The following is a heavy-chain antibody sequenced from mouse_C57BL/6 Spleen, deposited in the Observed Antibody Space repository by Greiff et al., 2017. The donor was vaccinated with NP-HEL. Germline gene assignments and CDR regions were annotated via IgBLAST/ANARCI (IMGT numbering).Heavy chain of an antibody. CDR2: INPNNGGT. CDR1: GYTFTDYY. D-gene: IGHD1-1*01. J-gene: IGHJ1*03. CDR3: ASPKYYGSSWYFDV. Sequence: VQLQQSGPELVKPGASVKISCKASGYTFTDYYMNWVKQSHGKSLEWIGDINPNNGGTSYNQKFKGKATLTVDKSSSTAYMELRSLTSEDSAVYYCASPKYYGSSWYFDVWGTGTTVTVSS. V-gene: IGHV1-26*01.